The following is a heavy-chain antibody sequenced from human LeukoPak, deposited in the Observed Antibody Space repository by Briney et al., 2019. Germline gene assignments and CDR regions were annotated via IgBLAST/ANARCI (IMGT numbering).Heavy chain of an antibody. D-gene: IGHD6-13*01. J-gene: IGHJ4*02. Sequence: SETLSLTCTVSGISISSSNSYWGWIRQPPGKGLEWIGSIYYTGNTYYNASLKSRVTISIDTSKNQISLRLTSVTAADTAMYYCARLEAAASSFDYWGQGTLVTVSS. V-gene: IGHV4-39*01. CDR3: ARLEAAASSFDY. CDR1: GISISSSNSY. CDR2: IYYTGNT.